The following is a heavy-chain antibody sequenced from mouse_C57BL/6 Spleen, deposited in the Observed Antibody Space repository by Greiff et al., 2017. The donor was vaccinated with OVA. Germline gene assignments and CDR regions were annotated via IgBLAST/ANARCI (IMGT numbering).Heavy chain of an antibody. CDR3: AREDLDYGSSVYWYFDV. Sequence: EVKLMESEGGLVQPGSSMKLSCTASGFTFSDYYMAWVRQVPEKGLEWVANINYDGSSTYYLDSLKSRFIISRDNAKNILYLQMSSLKSEDTATYYCAREDLDYGSSVYWYFDVWGTGTTVTVSS. J-gene: IGHJ1*03. D-gene: IGHD1-1*01. CDR2: INYDGSST. V-gene: IGHV5-16*01. CDR1: GFTFSDYY.